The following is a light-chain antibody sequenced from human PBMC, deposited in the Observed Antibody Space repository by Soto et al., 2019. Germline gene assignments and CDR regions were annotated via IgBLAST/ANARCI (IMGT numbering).Light chain of an antibody. CDR3: QTWGTGIVV. V-gene: IGLV4-69*01. Sequence: QLVLTQSPSASASLGDSVKLTCTLSSGNSNYAIAWHQQQPEKGPRYLMKLNSDGSHSKGDGIPDRFSGSSSGAERYLTSSSLQSEDEAYYYCQTWGTGIVVFGGGTKLTVL. J-gene: IGLJ2*01. CDR2: LNSDGSH. CDR1: SGNSNYA.